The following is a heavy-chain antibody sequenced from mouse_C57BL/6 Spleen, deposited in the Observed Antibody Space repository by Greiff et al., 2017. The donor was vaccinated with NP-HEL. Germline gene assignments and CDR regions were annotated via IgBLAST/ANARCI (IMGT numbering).Heavy chain of an antibody. D-gene: IGHD2-5*01. CDR1: GYTFTSYW. J-gene: IGHJ3*01. CDR3: ARGLYSNCLASWFAY. CDR2: IDPSDSYT. V-gene: IGHV1-69*01. Sequence: VQLQQSGAELVMPGASVKLSCKASGYTFTSYWMHWVKQRPGQGLEWIGEIDPSDSYTNYNQKFKGKSTLTVDKSSSTAYMQLSSLTSEDSAVYYCARGLYSNCLASWFAYWGQGTLVTVSA.